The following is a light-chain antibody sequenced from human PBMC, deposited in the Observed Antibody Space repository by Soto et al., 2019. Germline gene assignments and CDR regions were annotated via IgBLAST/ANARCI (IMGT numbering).Light chain of an antibody. CDR3: QPGHQCPLT. J-gene: IGKJ2*01. CDR1: QSISSE. V-gene: IGKV3-15*01. CDR2: SAS. Sequence: EIVMTQSPATLSVSPGERATLSCRASQSISSELAWYQQKPGQPPRLLIYSASTRATGVPARFTGRGSGSEFTLTISGLQSEDFAVYYCQPGHQCPLTFGQGTRLEI.